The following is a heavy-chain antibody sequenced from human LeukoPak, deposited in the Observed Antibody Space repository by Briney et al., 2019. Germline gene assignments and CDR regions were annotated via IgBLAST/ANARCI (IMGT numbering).Heavy chain of an antibody. CDR1: GGSFSGYY. D-gene: IGHD6-19*01. J-gene: IGHJ5*02. V-gene: IGHV4-34*01. CDR2: IYYSGST. Sequence: SETLSLTCAVYGGSFSGYYWSWVRQPPGKGLEWIGSIYYSGSTYYNPSLKSRVTISVDTSKNQFSLKLSSVTAADTAVYYCARHSGRSSGWYRGGDWFDPWGQGTLVTVSS. CDR3: ARHSGRSSGWYRGGDWFDP.